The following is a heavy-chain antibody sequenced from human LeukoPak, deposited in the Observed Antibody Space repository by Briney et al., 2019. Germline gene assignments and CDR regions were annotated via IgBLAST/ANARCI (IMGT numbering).Heavy chain of an antibody. J-gene: IGHJ4*02. D-gene: IGHD6-19*01. Sequence: SETLSLTCAVYGGSFSSYYWSWIRQPPGKGLEWIGYIYYSGSTNYNPSLKSRVTISVDTSKNQFSLKLSSVTAADTAVYYCARDQVAGTGFDYWGQGTLVTVSS. CDR1: GGSFSSYY. V-gene: IGHV4-59*01. CDR2: IYYSGST. CDR3: ARDQVAGTGFDY.